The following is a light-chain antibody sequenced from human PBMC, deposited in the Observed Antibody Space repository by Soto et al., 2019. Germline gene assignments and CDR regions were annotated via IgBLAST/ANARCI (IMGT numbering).Light chain of an antibody. CDR2: EVT. CDR1: SSDVGGYNY. CDR3: SSFAGGGNPVL. Sequence: QSALTQPPSASGSLGQSVTISCTGTSSDVGGYNYVSWHQQHPGKAPKLMIYEVTKRPSGVPDRFSGSKSGNTASLTVSGLQAEDVAHYYCSSFAGGGNPVLFGGGTKL. V-gene: IGLV2-8*01. J-gene: IGLJ2*01.